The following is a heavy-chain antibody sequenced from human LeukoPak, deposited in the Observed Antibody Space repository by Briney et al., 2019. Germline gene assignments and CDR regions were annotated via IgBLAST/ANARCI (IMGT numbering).Heavy chain of an antibody. CDR1: XFTFXXXX. Sequence: RLSXAASXFTFXXXXXSWXXXXPXXGXEXXXXISGGHGGTYYADCVKGRFTISRDDSKNSLYLQVNSLRAEDTAVYYCAKGQYASXXXSGNYWGQGPLVTXSX. CDR2: ISGGHGGT. D-gene: IGHD2-2*01. CDR3: AKGQYASXXXSGNY. J-gene: IGHJ4*02. V-gene: IGHV3-23*01.